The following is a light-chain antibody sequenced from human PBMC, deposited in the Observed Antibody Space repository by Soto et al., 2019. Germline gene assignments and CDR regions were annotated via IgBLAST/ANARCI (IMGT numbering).Light chain of an antibody. CDR2: GAS. Sequence: IVLTQSPGTLSLSPVERATLSCRASQSVSSSYLAWYQQKLGQAPRLLIYGASSRATGIPDRFSGSGPGTDFTLTISRLEPEDFAVYYCQLYGSSRQTFGQGTKVDIK. CDR3: QLYGSSRQT. J-gene: IGKJ1*01. V-gene: IGKV3-20*01. CDR1: QSVSSSY.